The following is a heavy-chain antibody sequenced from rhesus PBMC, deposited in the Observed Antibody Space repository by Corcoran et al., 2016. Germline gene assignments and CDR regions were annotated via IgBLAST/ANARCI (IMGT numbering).Heavy chain of an antibody. CDR3: ASAPLGSIAAAGLDY. Sequence: QLQLQESGPGLVKPSETLSVTCAVSGGSISSSYWSWIRQAPGKGLEWIGYIYGSGSSTNYNPSLKSRVTLSVDTSKNQLSLKLSSVTAADTAVYYCASAPLGSIAAAGLDYWGQGVLVTVSS. J-gene: IGHJ4*01. V-gene: IGHV4-169*02. D-gene: IGHD6-31*01. CDR1: GGSISSSY. CDR2: IYGSGSST.